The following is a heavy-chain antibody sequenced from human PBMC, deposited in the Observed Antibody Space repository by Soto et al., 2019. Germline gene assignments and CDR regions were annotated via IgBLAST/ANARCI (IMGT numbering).Heavy chain of an antibody. Sequence: LRLSCAASGFTFISYWMHWVRQAPGKGLVWVSRINSDGSSTSYADSVKGRFTISRDNAKNTLYLQMNSLRAEDTAVYYCARDHPYSSSWYSLDYWGQGTLVTVSS. D-gene: IGHD6-13*01. CDR2: INSDGSST. CDR3: ARDHPYSSSWYSLDY. CDR1: GFTFISYW. V-gene: IGHV3-74*01. J-gene: IGHJ4*02.